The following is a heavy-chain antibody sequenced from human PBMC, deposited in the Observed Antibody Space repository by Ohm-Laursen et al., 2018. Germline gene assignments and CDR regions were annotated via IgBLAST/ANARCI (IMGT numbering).Heavy chain of an antibody. Sequence: SLRLSCSASGFAFISYAMHWVRQAPGKGLEWVAVISLDGSNKYYADSVKGQFTISRDNSKNTLYLQMNILGAEDTAVYYCAKGYYYDTSGYYLIDWGQGTLVTVSS. CDR3: AKGYYYDTSGYYLID. D-gene: IGHD3-22*01. J-gene: IGHJ4*02. CDR2: ISLDGSNK. CDR1: GFAFISYA. V-gene: IGHV3-30*18.